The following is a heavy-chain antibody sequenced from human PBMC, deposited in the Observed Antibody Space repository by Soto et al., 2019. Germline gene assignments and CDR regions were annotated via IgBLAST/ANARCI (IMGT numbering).Heavy chain of an antibody. CDR1: GFTFSNYG. V-gene: IGHV3-30*03. J-gene: IGHJ4*02. CDR3: ATQNVVRETPRVFDY. D-gene: IGHD1-1*01. Sequence: QVQLVEFGGGVVQPGTSLRLSCAASGFTFSNYGMHWVRQAPGKGPEWVAVISFDGNDKYYADSVKGRFTISRDNSRNTLYLQLNSLRGDDTAVYYCATQNVVRETPRVFDYWGQGTLVTVSS. CDR2: ISFDGNDK.